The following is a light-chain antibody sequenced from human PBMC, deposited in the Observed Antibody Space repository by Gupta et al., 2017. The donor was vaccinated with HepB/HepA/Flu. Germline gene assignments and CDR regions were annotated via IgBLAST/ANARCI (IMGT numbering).Light chain of an antibody. Sequence: DIQMTQPPSSVSAFLGDTVTITGRASQDVSNWLAWYQQKPGKAPNLLIFSASRLQSGVPSRFSGSGYGTDFTLIISSLQPEDFATYYCQQADTFPWTFGQGTKVEI. V-gene: IGKV1-12*01. CDR2: SAS. CDR3: QQADTFPWT. CDR1: QDVSNW. J-gene: IGKJ1*01.